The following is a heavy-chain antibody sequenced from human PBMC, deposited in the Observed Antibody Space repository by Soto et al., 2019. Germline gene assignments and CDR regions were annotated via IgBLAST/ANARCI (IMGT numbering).Heavy chain of an antibody. CDR3: AKGHYSGSYAYFDY. Sequence: GGSLRLCCAASGFSFSSYWMYWVLQAPGKGLEWVANINQDGSRKYYVDSVKGRFTMSRDNSKNTLYLQMNSLRAEDTAVYYCAKGHYSGSYAYFDYWGQGA. J-gene: IGHJ4*02. CDR1: GFSFSSYW. V-gene: IGHV3-7*02. CDR2: INQDGSRK. D-gene: IGHD3-16*01.